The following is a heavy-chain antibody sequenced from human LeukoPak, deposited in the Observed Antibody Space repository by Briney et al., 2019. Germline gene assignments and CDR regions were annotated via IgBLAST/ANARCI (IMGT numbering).Heavy chain of an antibody. CDR1: GGSISSGSYY. J-gene: IGHJ6*02. Sequence: SQTLSLTCTVSGGSISSGSYYWSWIRQPAGKGLEWIGRIYTSGSTNYNPSLKSRVTISVDTSKNQFSLKLSSVTAADTAVYYCARGQGWYSSSASGYYYGMDVWGQGTTVTVSS. V-gene: IGHV4-61*02. CDR3: ARGQGWYSSSASGYYYGMDV. CDR2: IYTSGST. D-gene: IGHD6-6*01.